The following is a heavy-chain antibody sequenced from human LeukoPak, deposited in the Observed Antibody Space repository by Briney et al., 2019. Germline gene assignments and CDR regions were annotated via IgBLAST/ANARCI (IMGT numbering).Heavy chain of an antibody. V-gene: IGHV3-30*02. CDR1: GFTFSSYG. CDR3: AKETFNWNYVIDY. Sequence: AGGSLRLSCAASGFTFSSYGMHWVRQAPGKGLGWVAFIRYDGSNKYYADSVKGRFTISRDNSKTTLYLQMNSLRAEDTAVYYCAKETFNWNYVIDYWGQGTLVTVSS. D-gene: IGHD1-7*01. CDR2: IRYDGSNK. J-gene: IGHJ4*02.